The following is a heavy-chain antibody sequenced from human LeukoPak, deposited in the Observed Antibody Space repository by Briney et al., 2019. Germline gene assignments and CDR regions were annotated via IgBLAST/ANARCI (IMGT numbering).Heavy chain of an antibody. CDR1: GGSFSGYH. V-gene: IGHV4-34*01. CDR2: INHSGST. J-gene: IGHJ4*02. CDR3: ATVSGGSRKSVDY. D-gene: IGHD2-15*01. Sequence: SQTLSLTCAVYGGSFSGYHWSWIRQPPGKGLEWIGEINHSGSTNYNPSLKSRVTISVDTSKNQFSLKLSSVTAADTAVYYCATVSGGSRKSVDYWGQGTLVTVSS.